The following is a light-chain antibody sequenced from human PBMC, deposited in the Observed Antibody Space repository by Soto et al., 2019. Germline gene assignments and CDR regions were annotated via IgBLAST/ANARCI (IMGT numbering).Light chain of an antibody. CDR1: SGHNSYA. Sequence: QSVLTQSPSASASLGASVKLTCTLSSGHNSYAIAWHQQQPEKGPRYLMKVNSDGSHSKGDGIPDRFSGSSSGAERYLTISGLQSEDEADYYCQTWSTDIRVFGGGTKVTVL. CDR2: VNSDGSH. CDR3: QTWSTDIRV. V-gene: IGLV4-69*01. J-gene: IGLJ3*02.